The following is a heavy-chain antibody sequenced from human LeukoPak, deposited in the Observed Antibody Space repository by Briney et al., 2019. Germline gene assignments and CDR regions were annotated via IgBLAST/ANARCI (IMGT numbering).Heavy chain of an antibody. D-gene: IGHD3-10*01. CDR1: GYNFANFW. CDR2: IHPTDSQT. CDR3: ARRAYSGSGSSDY. J-gene: IGHJ4*02. Sequence: GESLKISCYDSGYNFANFWIGWVRQLPGKGLEWMGIIHPTDSQTLYSASFQGQVTISVDMSINTAYLQWSSLKASDTAMYYCARRAYSGSGSSDYWGQETLVTVSS. V-gene: IGHV5-51*01.